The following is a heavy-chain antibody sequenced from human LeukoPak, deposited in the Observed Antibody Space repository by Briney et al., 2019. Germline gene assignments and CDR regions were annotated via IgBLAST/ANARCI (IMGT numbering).Heavy chain of an antibody. CDR1: GLTVRSNY. CDR2: IYSGGST. Sequence: PGGSLRLSCAASGLTVRSNYMNWVRQAPGKGLEWVSVIYSGGSTYYADSVKGRFTISRDNSKNTLYLQMNSLRAEDTAVYYCARDSGYGGNAGDAFDIWGQGAMVTVSS. J-gene: IGHJ3*02. D-gene: IGHD4-23*01. CDR3: ARDSGYGGNAGDAFDI. V-gene: IGHV3-66*01.